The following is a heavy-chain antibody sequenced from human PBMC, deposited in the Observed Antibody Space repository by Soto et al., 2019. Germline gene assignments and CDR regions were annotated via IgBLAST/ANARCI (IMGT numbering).Heavy chain of an antibody. J-gene: IGHJ6*02. CDR3: ARDENRVFSDGSCYYYYGMDV. Sequence: GGALTIPRKCPWYSLPTYWIGWGLQLPGQGLAWRGNIYSCESDNRFRPSFQCQVTLSAHKSIRTADLQWSTLKASDTAMYYCARDENRVFSDGSCYYYYGMDVWGQGTTVTVSS. CDR2: IYSCESDN. CDR1: WYSLPTYW. V-gene: IGHV5-51*01. D-gene: IGHD5-18*01.